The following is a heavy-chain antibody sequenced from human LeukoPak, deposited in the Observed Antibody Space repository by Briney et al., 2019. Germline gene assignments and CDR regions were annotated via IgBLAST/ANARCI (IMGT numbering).Heavy chain of an antibody. CDR3: ARDERSIQFNY. CDR1: GFTFSNYG. CDR2: IVGSGVTT. J-gene: IGHJ4*02. Sequence: GGSLRLSCVAPGFTFSNYGMNWVRQAPGKGLEWVSGIVGSGVTTYYADSVKGRFTISRDNSKSTLYLQLNSPRAEDTAIYYCARDERSIQFNYWGQGTLVTVSS. V-gene: IGHV3-23*01. D-gene: IGHD2-21*01.